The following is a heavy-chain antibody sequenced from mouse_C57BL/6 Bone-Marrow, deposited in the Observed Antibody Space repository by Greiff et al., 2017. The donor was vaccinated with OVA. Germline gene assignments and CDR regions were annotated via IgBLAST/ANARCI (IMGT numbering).Heavy chain of an antibody. CDR2: IHPSDSDT. Sequence: QVQLQQSGAELVKPGASVKVSCKASGYTFTSYWMHWVKQRPGQGLEWIGRIHPSDSDTNYNQKFKGKATLTVDKSSSTAYMQLSSLTSEDSAVYYCAYYYGSSYGAYWGQGTLVTVSA. J-gene: IGHJ3*01. CDR3: AYYYGSSYGAY. D-gene: IGHD1-1*01. CDR1: GYTFTSYW. V-gene: IGHV1-74*01.